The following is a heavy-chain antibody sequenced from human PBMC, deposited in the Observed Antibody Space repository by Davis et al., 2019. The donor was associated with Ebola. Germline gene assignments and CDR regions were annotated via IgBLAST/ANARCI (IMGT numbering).Heavy chain of an antibody. CDR1: GFTFSSYA. CDR3: ARDFDMMAGDVLDV. Sequence: GESLKISCAASGFTFSSYAMSWVCQAPGKGLEWVSSIGVSTRYIYYADSVRGRFTISRDNAKKSLYLQMNSLRAEDTGVYYCARDFDMMAGDVLDVWGQGTMVTVSS. D-gene: IGHD5-24*01. J-gene: IGHJ3*01. CDR2: IGVSTRYI. V-gene: IGHV3-21*01.